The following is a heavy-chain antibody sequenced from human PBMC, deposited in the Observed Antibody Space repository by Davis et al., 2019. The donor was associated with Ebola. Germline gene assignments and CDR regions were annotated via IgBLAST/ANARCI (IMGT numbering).Heavy chain of an antibody. CDR1: GFTFSSYW. J-gene: IGHJ5*02. Sequence: GESLKISCAASGFTFSSYWMSWFRQAPGKGLEWVANIEQGGDERYYVDSVKGRFIISRDDAKNSLYLQMNSLRAEDTAVYYCVRVYSGSYDPWGQGTLDTVSS. CDR2: IEQGGDER. V-gene: IGHV3-7*01. D-gene: IGHD1-26*01. CDR3: VRVYSGSYDP.